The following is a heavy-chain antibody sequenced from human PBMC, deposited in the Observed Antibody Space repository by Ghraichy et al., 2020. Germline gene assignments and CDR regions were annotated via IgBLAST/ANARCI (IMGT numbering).Heavy chain of an antibody. J-gene: IGHJ4*02. CDR3: AREDSDSSGYYFDY. CDR2: IWYDGSNK. D-gene: IGHD3-22*01. CDR1: GFTFSSYG. Sequence: GGSLRLSCAASGFTFSSYGMHWVRLAPGKGLEWVAVIWYDGSNKYYADSVKGRFTISRDNSKNTLYLQMNSLRAEDTAVYYCAREDSDSSGYYFDYWGQGTLVTVSS. V-gene: IGHV3-33*01.